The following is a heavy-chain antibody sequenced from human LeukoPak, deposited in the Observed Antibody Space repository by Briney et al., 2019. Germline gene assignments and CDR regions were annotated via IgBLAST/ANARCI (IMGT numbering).Heavy chain of an antibody. CDR3: ARGPSIFGVVIIPRP. CDR2: INPNSGGT. Sequence: ASVKVSCKASGYIFTGYYMHWVRQAPGQGLEWMGWINPNSGGTNYAQKFQGRVTMTRDTSISTAYMELSRLRSDDAAVYYCARGPSIFGVVIIPRPWGQGTLVTVSS. CDR1: GYIFTGYY. D-gene: IGHD3-3*01. V-gene: IGHV1-2*02. J-gene: IGHJ4*02.